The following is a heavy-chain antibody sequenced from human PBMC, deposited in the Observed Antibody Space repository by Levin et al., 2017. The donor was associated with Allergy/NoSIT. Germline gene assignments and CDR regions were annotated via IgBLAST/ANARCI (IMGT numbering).Heavy chain of an antibody. D-gene: IGHD2-21*02. J-gene: IGHJ4*02. CDR1: GFTFSSYA. CDR2: ISGSGGST. CDR3: AKVMAYCGGDCLGMGFDY. Sequence: GESLKISCAASGFTFSSYAMSWVRQAPGKGLEWVSAISGSGGSTYYADSVKGRFTISRDNSKNTLYLQMNSLRAEDTAVYYCAKVMAYCGGDCLGMGFDYWGQGTLVTVSS. V-gene: IGHV3-23*01.